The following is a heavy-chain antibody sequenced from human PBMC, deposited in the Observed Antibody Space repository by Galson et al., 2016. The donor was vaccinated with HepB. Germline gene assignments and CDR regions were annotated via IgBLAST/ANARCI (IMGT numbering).Heavy chain of an antibody. Sequence: SVKVSCKASGYTFTSYYMHWVRQAPGQGLEWMGIINPSGGGTSYAQNFQGRVTMTRDTSTSTVYMELSSLRSEDSAMYYCAREGATSIGGFGYWGQGTLVTVSS. J-gene: IGHJ4*02. D-gene: IGHD1-26*01. CDR2: INPSGGGT. CDR3: AREGATSIGGFGY. V-gene: IGHV1-46*01. CDR1: GYTFTSYY.